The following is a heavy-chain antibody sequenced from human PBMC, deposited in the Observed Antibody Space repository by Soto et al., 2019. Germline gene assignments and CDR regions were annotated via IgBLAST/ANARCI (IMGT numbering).Heavy chain of an antibody. J-gene: IGHJ4*02. CDR2: IYYSGST. CDR1: GGSISSYY. CDR3: ARDAPYYGSGSYYY. Sequence: SETLSLTCTVSGGSISSYYWSWIRQPPGKGLEWIGNIYYSGSTNYNPSLKSRVTISVDTSKNQFSLKLSSVTAADTAVYYCARDAPYYGSGSYYYWGQGTLVTVS. V-gene: IGHV4-59*01. D-gene: IGHD3-10*01.